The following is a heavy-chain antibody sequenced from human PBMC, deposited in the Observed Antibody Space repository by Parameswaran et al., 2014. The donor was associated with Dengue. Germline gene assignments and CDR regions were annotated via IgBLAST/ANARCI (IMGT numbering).Heavy chain of an antibody. D-gene: IGHD1-20*01. V-gene: IGHV3-23*01. Sequence: GRSLEDLLVQPLDSPFSTSAMNWVRQAPGRGLEWVSTFSGSRINTYYADSVKGRFTISRDNSKNTLYLEMNSLRAEDTAVYYCTNNWNWDYWGQGTLVTVSS. CDR2: FSGSRINT. J-gene: IGHJ4*02. CDR3: TNNWNWDY. CDR1: DSPFSTSA.